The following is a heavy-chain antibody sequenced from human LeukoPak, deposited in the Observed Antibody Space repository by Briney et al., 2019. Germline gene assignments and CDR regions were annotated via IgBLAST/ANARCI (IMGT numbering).Heavy chain of an antibody. D-gene: IGHD3-10*01. Sequence: ASVKVSCMASAYTFTSYGISWVRQAPGQGLEGMGWISAYNGNTNYAQKLQGRVTMTTDTSTSTAYMELRSLRSDDTAVYYCARNPLGDEIKNDYWGQGTLVTVSS. CDR3: ARNPLGDEIKNDY. J-gene: IGHJ4*02. CDR2: ISAYNGNT. V-gene: IGHV1-18*04. CDR1: AYTFTSYG.